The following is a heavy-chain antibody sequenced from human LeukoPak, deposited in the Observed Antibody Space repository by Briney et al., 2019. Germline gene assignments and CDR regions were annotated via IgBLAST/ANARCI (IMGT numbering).Heavy chain of an antibody. CDR1: GFTFSNAW. CDR3: TPAGAYCGGDCYVDY. D-gene: IGHD2-21*02. Sequence: PGGSLRLSCAASGFTFSNAWMSWVRQAPGKGLEWVGRIKSKTDGGTTDYAAPVKGRFTISRDDSKNTLYLQMNSLKTEDTAVYYCTPAGAYCGGDCYVDYWGQGTLVTVSS. CDR2: IKSKTDGGTT. V-gene: IGHV3-15*01. J-gene: IGHJ4*02.